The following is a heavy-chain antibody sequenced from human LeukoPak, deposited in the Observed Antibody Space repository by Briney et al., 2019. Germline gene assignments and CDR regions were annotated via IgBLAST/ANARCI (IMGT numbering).Heavy chain of an antibody. V-gene: IGHV3-33*01. Sequence: PGGSLGFSGAASGFTFSSYGMYWVRQAPGKGLEWVAIIWYDGSNIYYADSVKGRLTISRDNSKNTLFLQMNSLRAEDTALYYCARDFCSGGSCYLFDFWGQGTLVTVSS. CDR2: IWYDGSNI. J-gene: IGHJ4*02. D-gene: IGHD2-15*01. CDR3: ARDFCSGGSCYLFDF. CDR1: GFTFSSYG.